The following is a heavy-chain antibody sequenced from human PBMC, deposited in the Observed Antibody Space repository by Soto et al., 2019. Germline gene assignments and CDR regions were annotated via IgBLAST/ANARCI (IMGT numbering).Heavy chain of an antibody. CDR3: AKDRWGVGTTPPHYYHGMDV. Sequence: EVQLVESGGGLVQPGRSLRLSCAASGFTFDHYAMHWVRQAPGKGLEWVSSMSWNSGTIGYADSVKGRFTIYRDNAKNSLDLEMSSLRAEDTAFYYCAKDRWGVGTTPPHYYHGMDVWGQGTSVTVSS. CDR1: GFTFDHYA. D-gene: IGHD3-16*01. V-gene: IGHV3-9*01. J-gene: IGHJ6*02. CDR2: MSWNSGTI.